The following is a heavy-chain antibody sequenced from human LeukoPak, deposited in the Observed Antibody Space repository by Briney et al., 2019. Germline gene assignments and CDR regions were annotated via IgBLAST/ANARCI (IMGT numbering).Heavy chain of an antibody. CDR3: ARGVSYYDSSGYYNEYFQH. CDR2: IYYSGST. Sequence: PSETLSLTCTVSGGSISSYYWSWIRQPPGKGLEWIGYIYYSGSTNYDPSLKSRVTISVDTSKNQFSLKLSSVTAADTAVYYCARGVSYYDSSGYYNEYFQHWGQGTLVTVSS. V-gene: IGHV4-59*08. CDR1: GGSISSYY. D-gene: IGHD3-22*01. J-gene: IGHJ1*01.